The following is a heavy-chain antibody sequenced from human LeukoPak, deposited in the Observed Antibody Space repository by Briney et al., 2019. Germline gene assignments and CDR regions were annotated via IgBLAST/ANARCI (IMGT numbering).Heavy chain of an antibody. D-gene: IGHD2-2*01. CDR2: ISGSGGST. J-gene: IGHJ5*02. V-gene: IGHV3-23*01. CDR1: GFTFGNSW. Sequence: QPGGSLRLSCAASGFTFGNSWVHWVRQAPGKGLEWVSAISGSGGSTYYADSVKGRFTISRDNSKNTLYLQMNSLRAEDTAVYYCAKDRALIVVVPAASFDPWGQGTLVTVSS. CDR3: AKDRALIVVVPAASFDP.